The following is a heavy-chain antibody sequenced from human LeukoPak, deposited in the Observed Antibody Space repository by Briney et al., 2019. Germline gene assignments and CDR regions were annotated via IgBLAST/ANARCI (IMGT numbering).Heavy chain of an antibody. J-gene: IGHJ4*02. CDR3: ARGGYCSSTSCYEFDY. CDR1: GGSISSYY. V-gene: IGHV4-59*01. CDR2: IYYSGST. Sequence: SETLSLTCTVSGGSISSYYWSWIRQPPGKGLEWIGYIYYSGSTNYNPSLKSRVTISVDTSKNQFSLKLSSVTAADTAAYYCARGGYCSSTSCYEFDYWGQGTLVTVSS. D-gene: IGHD2-2*01.